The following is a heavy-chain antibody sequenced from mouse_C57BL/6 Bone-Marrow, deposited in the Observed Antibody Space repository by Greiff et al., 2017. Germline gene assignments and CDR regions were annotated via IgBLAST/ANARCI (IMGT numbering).Heavy chain of an antibody. Sequence: QVQLQQSGPGLVQPSQSLSITCTVSGFSLTSYGVHWVRQSPGKGLEWLGVIWSGGSTDYNAACISRLSISKDNSKSQVFFKMNSLQADDTAIYYCATSYGYWYFEVWGTGTTVTVSS. CDR3: ATSYGYWYFEV. D-gene: IGHD1-1*02. CDR1: GFSLTSYG. CDR2: IWSGGST. V-gene: IGHV2-2*01. J-gene: IGHJ1*03.